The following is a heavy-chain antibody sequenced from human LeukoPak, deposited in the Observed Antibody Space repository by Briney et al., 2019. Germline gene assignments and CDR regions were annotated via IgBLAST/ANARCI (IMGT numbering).Heavy chain of an antibody. J-gene: IGHJ4*02. CDR2: ISDSGGNT. Sequence: RSGGSLRLSCAASGFTLNNHAMSWVRQAPGKGLEWVSAISDSGGNTYYADSVRGRFTISRDTSTNTLYVQINSLRAEDTAVYYCASPKGGRYHDGFDLWGQGTLVTVSS. V-gene: IGHV3-23*01. CDR3: ASPKGGRYHDGFDL. D-gene: IGHD1-26*01. CDR1: GFTLNNHA.